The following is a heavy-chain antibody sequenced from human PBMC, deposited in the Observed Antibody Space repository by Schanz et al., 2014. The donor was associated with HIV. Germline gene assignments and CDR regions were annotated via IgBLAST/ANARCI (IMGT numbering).Heavy chain of an antibody. Sequence: QVHLVESGGGVVQPGRSLRLSCVGSGFIFSNYGIHWVRQAPGKGLEGVAVSSHDGSVKFYGDSVKGRFTISRDTFKNTVYLQMNSLRSEDTAVYYCAKASESIFGVEGLDFWGQGTLVIVSS. CDR1: GFIFSNYG. V-gene: IGHV3-30*18. D-gene: IGHD3-3*01. J-gene: IGHJ4*02. CDR3: AKASESIFGVEGLDF. CDR2: SSHDGSVK.